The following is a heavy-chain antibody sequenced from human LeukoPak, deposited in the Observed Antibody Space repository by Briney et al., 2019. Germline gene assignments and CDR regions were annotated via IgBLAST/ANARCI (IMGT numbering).Heavy chain of an antibody. CDR2: ISSSGSTI. V-gene: IGHV3-11*04. CDR1: GFTFSDYY. Sequence: GGSLRLSCAASGFTFSDYYMSWIRQAPGKGLEWVSYISSSGSTIYYADSVKGRFTISGDNSKNTLYLQMNSLRAEDTAVYYCAKVRGLIPNYYFDYWGQGTLVTVSS. D-gene: IGHD3-16*01. J-gene: IGHJ4*02. CDR3: AKVRGLIPNYYFDY.